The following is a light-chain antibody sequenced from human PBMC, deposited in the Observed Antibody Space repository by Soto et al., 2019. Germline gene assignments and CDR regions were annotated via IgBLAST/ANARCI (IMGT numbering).Light chain of an antibody. J-gene: IGLJ1*01. CDR3: QVWDNHNDYYV. CDR2: VDA. V-gene: IGLV3-21*02. CDR1: NIENKS. Sequence: SYELTQPPSVSVAPGQTARITCGGNNIENKSVHWYQQKSGQAPVLVVSVDAGRPSGIPARLSGSNSGNTATLTISRVEAGDEAEYYCQVWDNHNDYYVFGNGNKVTV.